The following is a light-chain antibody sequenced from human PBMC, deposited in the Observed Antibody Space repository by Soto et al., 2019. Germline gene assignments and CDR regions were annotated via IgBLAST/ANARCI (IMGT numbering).Light chain of an antibody. CDR2: DVS. V-gene: IGLV2-14*01. J-gene: IGLJ1*01. CDR1: SSDVGGYNY. CDR3: SSYTSSSIHV. Sequence: QSVLTQPASVSGSPGQSITISCTGTSSDVGGYNYVSWYQQHPGKAPKLMIYDVSNRPSGVSNRFSGSKSGNTASLTISGLQHEVEDDYQCSSYTSSSIHVVGTGTKVTVL.